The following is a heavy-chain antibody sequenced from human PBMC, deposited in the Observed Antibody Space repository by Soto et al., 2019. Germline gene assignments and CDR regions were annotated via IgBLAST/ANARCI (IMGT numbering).Heavy chain of an antibody. Sequence: PGGSLRLSCAVSGFTFSSYSMNWVRQAPGKGLEWVSSISSSSSYIYYADSVKGRFTISRDNAKNSLYLQMNSLRAEDTAVYYCARSKYYYDSSGYYCLDYWGQGTLVTVSS. CDR3: ARSKYYYDSSGYYCLDY. CDR1: GFTFSSYS. V-gene: IGHV3-21*01. CDR2: ISSSSSYI. D-gene: IGHD3-22*01. J-gene: IGHJ4*02.